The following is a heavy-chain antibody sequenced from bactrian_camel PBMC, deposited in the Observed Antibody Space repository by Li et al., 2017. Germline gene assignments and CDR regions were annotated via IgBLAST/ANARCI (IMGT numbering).Heavy chain of an antibody. CDR1: GFTFGNHG. D-gene: IGHD2*01. Sequence: HVQLVESGGGTVQDGGSLRLSCVATGFTFGNHGMRWVRLAPGKGPEWVSSISEDGAETYYADSVKGRFTISPGNATNTVSLQMNSLKPEDTAMYYCAAQYTGISGCYSTSLAPDSFDYWGQGTQVTVS. CDR2: ISEDGAET. J-gene: IGHJ4*01. V-gene: IGHV3S6*01. CDR3: AAQYTGISGCYSTSLAPDSFDY.